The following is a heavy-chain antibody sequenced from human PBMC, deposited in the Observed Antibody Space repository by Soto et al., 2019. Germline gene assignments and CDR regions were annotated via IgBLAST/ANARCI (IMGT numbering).Heavy chain of an antibody. D-gene: IGHD4-17*01. J-gene: IGHJ4*02. CDR1: GYTFTTYY. CDR3: ARDQATVTSTLSADY. V-gene: IGHV1-46*01. Sequence: QVQLVQSGADVREPGASVKVSCKASGYTFTTYYMHWMRQAPGQGLEWLGIINPSVGSTRYAQKFQGRVTVTRDTSTNTVYMELSSLRSEDTAVYYCARDQATVTSTLSADYWGQGTLVTVSS. CDR2: INPSVGST.